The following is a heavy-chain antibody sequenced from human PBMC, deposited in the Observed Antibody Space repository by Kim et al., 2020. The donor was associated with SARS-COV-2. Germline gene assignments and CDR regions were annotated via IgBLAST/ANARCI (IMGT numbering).Heavy chain of an antibody. CDR3: ARDPFGSTTIAVAGNYYYYYGMDV. CDR1: GFTFSSYA. V-gene: IGHV3-30*04. J-gene: IGHJ6*02. Sequence: GGSLRLSCAASGFTFSSYAMHWVRQAPGKGLEWVAVISYDGSNKYYADSVKGRFTISRDNSKNTLYLQMNSLRAEDTAVYYCARDPFGSTTIAVAGNYYYYYGMDVWGQGTTVTVSS. D-gene: IGHD6-19*01. CDR2: ISYDGSNK.